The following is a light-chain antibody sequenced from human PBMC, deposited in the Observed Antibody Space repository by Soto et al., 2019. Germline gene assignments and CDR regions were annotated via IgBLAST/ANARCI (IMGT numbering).Light chain of an antibody. CDR2: ATS. CDR3: HQYYGTST. CDR1: QIVSTNY. J-gene: IGKJ1*01. Sequence: EIVLTQSPGTLSLSPGERATLSCRASQIVSTNYLAWYQQRPGQAPRLLIYATSSRATGIPDRFSGSGSGTDFTLTITRLEPEDVAVYYCHQYYGTSTFGQGTRVEIK. V-gene: IGKV3-20*01.